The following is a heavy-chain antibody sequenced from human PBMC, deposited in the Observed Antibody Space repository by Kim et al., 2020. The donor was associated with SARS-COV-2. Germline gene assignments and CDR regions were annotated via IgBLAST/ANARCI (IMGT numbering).Heavy chain of an antibody. CDR1: GFTFSSYE. V-gene: IGHV3-48*03. D-gene: IGHD3-10*01. CDR2: ISSSGSTI. J-gene: IGHJ4*03. Sequence: GGSLRLSCAASGFTFSSYEMNWVRQAPGKGLEWVSYISSSGSTIYYADSVKGRFTISRDNAKNSLYLQMNSLRAEDTAVYYCASGHAFRVTVVRGVKGGRYFDYWGQGNPVTVSS. CDR3: ASGHAFRVTVVRGVKGGRYFDY.